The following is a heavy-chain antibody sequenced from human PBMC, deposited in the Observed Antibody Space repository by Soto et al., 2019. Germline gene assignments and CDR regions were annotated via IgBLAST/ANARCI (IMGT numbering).Heavy chain of an antibody. J-gene: IGHJ4*02. CDR1: VGSITSSHT. CDR2: VFYSGSP. Sequence: QLQLQESGPGLWKSSGPLSLTSIVPVGSITSSHTGGGFRQPPGKGLEWIGSVFYSGSPYYSPSFKSRITISVDTSKNQFSLRVRSVTATDTAVYFCARHYNTGAFFDYWGQGNLVTVSS. V-gene: IGHV4-39*01. CDR3: ARHYNTGAFFDY. D-gene: IGHD1-20*01.